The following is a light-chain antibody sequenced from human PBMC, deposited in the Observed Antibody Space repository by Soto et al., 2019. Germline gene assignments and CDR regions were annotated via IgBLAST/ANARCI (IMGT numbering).Light chain of an antibody. V-gene: IGKV1-5*03. CDR1: QSIGTW. Sequence: DIQMTQSPSTLSASVGDRETITCRASQSIGTWLAWYQQKPGKAPKLLIYKASSLEGGVPSRFSGSGSGSDFNITISSLQPDDFATYYCQQYNTYPLTFGGGTRVDIK. CDR2: KAS. CDR3: QQYNTYPLT. J-gene: IGKJ4*01.